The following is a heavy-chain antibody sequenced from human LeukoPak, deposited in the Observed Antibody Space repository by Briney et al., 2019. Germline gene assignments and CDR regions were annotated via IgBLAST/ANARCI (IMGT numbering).Heavy chain of an antibody. CDR1: GFTFSGYW. Sequence: PGGSLRLSGAASGFTFSGYWMHWVHQAPGKGLEWVANIKQDGSVKYYVDSVKGRFTISRDNAENSLFLQMNSLRAEDTAVYYCARGRPHGNDYWGQGTLVTVSS. CDR3: ARGRPHGNDY. V-gene: IGHV3-7*03. D-gene: IGHD4-23*01. CDR2: IKQDGSVK. J-gene: IGHJ4*02.